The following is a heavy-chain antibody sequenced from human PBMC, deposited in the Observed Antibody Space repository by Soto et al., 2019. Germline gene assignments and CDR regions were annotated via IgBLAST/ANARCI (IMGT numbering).Heavy chain of an antibody. D-gene: IGHD1-26*01. CDR3: ARGFFFIRDGDHRELLAFPTQRSSDL. CDR1: GGFFSGYY. Sequence: PSETRSHTYAGYGGFFSGYYWTWIRQPPGKGLEWIAEITHSGSTNYNPSLKSRLTISVDTSKNQFSLRMTSVTAADTALYYCARGFFFIRDGDHRELLAFPTQRSSDL. V-gene: IGHV4-34*01. J-gene: IGHJ2*01. CDR2: ITHSGST.